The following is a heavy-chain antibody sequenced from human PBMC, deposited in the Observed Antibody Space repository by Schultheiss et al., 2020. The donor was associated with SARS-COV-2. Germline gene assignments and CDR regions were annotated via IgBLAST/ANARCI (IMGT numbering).Heavy chain of an antibody. CDR3: ARRRQDTNAYSYFDS. J-gene: IGHJ4*02. V-gene: IGHV4-59*08. CDR1: SGSLIPYY. Sequence: SETLSLTCTVSSGSLIPYYWTWIRQPPGKGLDPIGNIYFTGITKYNPSLKSRVTISGDTSKNQFSLKLNSVTAADTAVYYCARRRQDTNAYSYFDSWGQGTLVTVSS. CDR2: IYFTGIT. D-gene: IGHD4-11*01.